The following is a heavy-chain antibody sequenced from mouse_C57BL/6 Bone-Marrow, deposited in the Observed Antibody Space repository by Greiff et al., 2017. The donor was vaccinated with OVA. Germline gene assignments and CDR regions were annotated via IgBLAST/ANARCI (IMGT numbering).Heavy chain of an antibody. CDR1: GYTFTSYW. J-gene: IGHJ2*01. V-gene: IGHV1-72*01. Sequence: QVHVKQSGAELVKPGASVKLSCKASGYTFTSYWMHWVKQRPGRGLEWIGRIDPNSGGTKYNEKFKSKATLTVDKPSSTAYMQLSSLTSEDSAVYYCASPSSTMVTNWVFDYWGQGTTLTVSS. D-gene: IGHD2-2*01. CDR2: IDPNSGGT. CDR3: ASPSSTMVTNWVFDY.